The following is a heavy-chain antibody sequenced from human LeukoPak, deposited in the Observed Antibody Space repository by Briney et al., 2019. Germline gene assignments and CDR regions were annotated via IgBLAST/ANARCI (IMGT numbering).Heavy chain of an antibody. V-gene: IGHV1-2*02. CDR1: GYTFTDYY. CDR2: INPNSGGT. D-gene: IGHD4-17*01. Sequence: ASVKVSCKTSGYTFTDYYIHWVRQAPGQGLEWMGWINPNSGGTNYAQKFQGRVTMTRDTSISTAYMELSRLRSDDTAVYYCARRMTTVTKVPSYYYMDVWGKGTTVTVSS. J-gene: IGHJ6*03. CDR3: ARRMTTVTKVPSYYYMDV.